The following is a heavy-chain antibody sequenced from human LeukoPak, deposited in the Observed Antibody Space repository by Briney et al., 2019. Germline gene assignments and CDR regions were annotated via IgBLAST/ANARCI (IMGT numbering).Heavy chain of an antibody. J-gene: IGHJ4*02. CDR1: GFSFSSYW. CDR3: ARDISNTAVDGWGIDY. CDR2: ISPDGVST. D-gene: IGHD3-10*01. Sequence: PGGSLRLSCAAYGFSFSSYWMHWVRQGPGKGLVWVSRISPDGVSTSYVDSVKGRFTISRDNAKNTLSLQMNSLRAEDTAVYYCARDISNTAVDGWGIDYWGQGTLVSVSS. V-gene: IGHV3-74*01.